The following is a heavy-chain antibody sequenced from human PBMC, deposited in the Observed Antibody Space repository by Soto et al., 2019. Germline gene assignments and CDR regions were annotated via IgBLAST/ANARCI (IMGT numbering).Heavy chain of an antibody. CDR3: ARIRRYYYDSSGLDY. V-gene: IGHV2-70*01. CDR2: IDWDDDK. CDR1: GFSLSTSGMC. Sequence: SGPTLVNPTQTLTLTCTFSGFSLSTSGMCVSWIRQPPGKALEWLALIDWDDDKYYSTSLKTRLTISKDTPKNQVVLTMTNMDPVDTATYYCARIRRYYYDSSGLDYWGQGTLVTVSS. D-gene: IGHD3-22*01. J-gene: IGHJ4*02.